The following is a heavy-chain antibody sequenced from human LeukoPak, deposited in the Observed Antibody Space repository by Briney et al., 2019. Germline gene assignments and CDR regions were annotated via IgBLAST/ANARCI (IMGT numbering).Heavy chain of an antibody. CDR2: IIPIFCTA. CDR1: GGTFSSYA. J-gene: IGHJ5*02. V-gene: IGHV1-69*05. Sequence: ASVKVSCKASGGTFSSYAISWVRQAPGQGLEWMGGIIPIFCTANYAQKFQGRVTITTDDSTSTAYMELSSLRSEDTAVYYCARVVGGWLRSSLASQFDPWGQGTLVTVSS. D-gene: IGHD5-12*01. CDR3: ARVVGGWLRSSLASQFDP.